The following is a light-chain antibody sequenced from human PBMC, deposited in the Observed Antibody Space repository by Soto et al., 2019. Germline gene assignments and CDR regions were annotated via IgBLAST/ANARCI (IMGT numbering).Light chain of an antibody. V-gene: IGLV2-14*03. CDR1: SSDVGGYNY. J-gene: IGLJ1*01. CDR2: DVS. Sequence: QSALTQPASVSGSPGQSITISCTGTSSDVGGYNYVSWYQQHPGKAPKVMIYDVSNRPSGVSNRFSGSKSGNTASLTISGLQAEDEAAYYCSSYTSSSTVFGTGTKVTVL. CDR3: SSYTSSSTV.